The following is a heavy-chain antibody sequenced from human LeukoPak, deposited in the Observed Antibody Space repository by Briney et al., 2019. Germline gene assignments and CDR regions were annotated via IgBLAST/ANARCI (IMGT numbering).Heavy chain of an antibody. Sequence: SETLSLTCAVSGYSISSGYYWGWIRQPPGNGLEWIGSIYHSGSTYYNPSLKSRVTISVDTSKNQFSLELSSVTAADTAVFYCAVNIVVVPAASFDYWGQGTLVTVSS. CDR1: GYSISSGYY. D-gene: IGHD2-2*01. CDR2: IYHSGST. CDR3: AVNIVVVPAASFDY. V-gene: IGHV4-38-2*01. J-gene: IGHJ4*02.